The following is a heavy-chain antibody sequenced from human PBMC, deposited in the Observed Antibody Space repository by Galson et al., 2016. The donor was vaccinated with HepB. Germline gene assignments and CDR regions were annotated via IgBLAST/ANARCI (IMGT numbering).Heavy chain of an antibody. Sequence: ETLSLTCTVSGGSMSTYYWSWIRQPPGKGLEWIGYIYYSGSTNCNPSLKSRVTISVDTSKNHFSLKLSSVTAADTAVYFCARSALDYDISAGYYRPLAMDVWGQGTTVTVS. V-gene: IGHV4-59*01. D-gene: IGHD3-9*01. J-gene: IGHJ6*02. CDR1: GGSMSTYY. CDR2: IYYSGST. CDR3: ARSALDYDISAGYYRPLAMDV.